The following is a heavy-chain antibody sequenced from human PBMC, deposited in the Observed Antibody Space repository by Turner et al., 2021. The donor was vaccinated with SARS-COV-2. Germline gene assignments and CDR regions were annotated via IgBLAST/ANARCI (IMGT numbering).Heavy chain of an antibody. D-gene: IGHD3-22*01. Sequence: EVQVVESGGGLVQPGGSLRLSCAAAGFSFSSYEMNWVRQAPGKGLEWVSYISSSCSTIYYADSVKGRFTISRDNAKNSLYLQMNSLRAEDTAVYYCARDQYYDSSGYYFFRASYFDLWGRGTLVTVSS. CDR1: GFSFSSYE. J-gene: IGHJ2*01. CDR3: ARDQYYDSSGYYFFRASYFDL. CDR2: ISSSCSTI. V-gene: IGHV3-48*03.